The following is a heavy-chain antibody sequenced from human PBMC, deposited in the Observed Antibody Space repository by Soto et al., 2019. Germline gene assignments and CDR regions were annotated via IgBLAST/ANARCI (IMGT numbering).Heavy chain of an antibody. CDR1: GFTFSNYW. V-gene: IGHV3-7*03. Sequence: PGGSLRLSCAASGFTFSNYWMNWVRQAPGKGLEWVGNIKEDGSKQGYVDSVRGRFTISRDNAKNSLYLQINSLRAEDTAVYYCARGTRNPGLDNWGQGTLGTVSS. CDR3: ARGTRNPGLDN. D-gene: IGHD1-7*01. CDR2: IKEDGSKQ. J-gene: IGHJ4*02.